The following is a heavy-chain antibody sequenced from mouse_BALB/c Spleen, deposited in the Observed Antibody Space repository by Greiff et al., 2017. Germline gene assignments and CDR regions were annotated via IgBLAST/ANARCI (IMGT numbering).Heavy chain of an antibody. CDR1: GFTFSSYG. J-gene: IGHJ3*01. Sequence: EVMLVESGGGLVQPGGSLRLSCAASGFTFSSYGMSWVRQTPDKRLEWVATISSGGSYTYYPDSVKGRFTISRDNAKNTLYLQMSSLKSEDTAMYYCARHDGNSWFAYWGQGTLVTVSA. CDR2: ISSGGSYT. CDR3: ARHDGNSWFAY. D-gene: IGHD2-3*01. V-gene: IGHV5-6*03.